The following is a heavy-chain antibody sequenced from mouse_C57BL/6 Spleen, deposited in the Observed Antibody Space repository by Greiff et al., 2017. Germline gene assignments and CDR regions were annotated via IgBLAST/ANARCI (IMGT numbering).Heavy chain of an antibody. J-gene: IGHJ1*03. CDR3: AKNYDYSSYWYFDV. CDR1: GFSLTSYG. V-gene: IGHV2-5*01. Sequence: QVQLQQSGPGLVQPSQSLSITCTVSGFSLTSYGVHWVRQSPGKGLEWLGVIWRGGSTDYNAAFMSRLSITKDNSKSQVFFKMNSLQADDTAIYYCAKNYDYSSYWYFDVWGTGTTVTVSS. D-gene: IGHD2-4*01. CDR2: IWRGGST.